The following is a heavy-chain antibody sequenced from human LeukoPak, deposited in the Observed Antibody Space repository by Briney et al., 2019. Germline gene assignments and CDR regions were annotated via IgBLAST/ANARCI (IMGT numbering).Heavy chain of an antibody. D-gene: IGHD3-10*01. V-gene: IGHV3-30*02. CDR3: AKDRWFGEFGEANWFDP. J-gene: IGHJ5*02. CDR2: IRYDGSNK. Sequence: GGSLRLSCAASGFTFSSYGMHWVRQAPGKGLEWVAFIRYDGSNKYYADSVKGRFTISRDNSKNTLYLQMNSLRAEDTAVYYCAKDRWFGEFGEANWFDPWGQGTLVTVSS. CDR1: GFTFSSYG.